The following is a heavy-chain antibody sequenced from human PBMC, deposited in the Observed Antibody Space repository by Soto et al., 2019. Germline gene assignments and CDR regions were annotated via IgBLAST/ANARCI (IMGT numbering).Heavy chain of an antibody. V-gene: IGHV1-46*02. J-gene: IGHJ4*02. D-gene: IGHD2-21*02. CDR3: ARGGHIAVVTASFDY. Sequence: QVQLVQSGAEVKKPGASVKVSCKPSGYTLNTYYLHWVRQAPGQGLEWMGIIHPSGGGSTYAQKFRGRAAMTRDTSTSAVVRELSSLRSADTAVYYCARGGHIAVVTASFDYWGQGTLVTVSS. CDR2: IHPSGGGS. CDR1: GYTLNTYY.